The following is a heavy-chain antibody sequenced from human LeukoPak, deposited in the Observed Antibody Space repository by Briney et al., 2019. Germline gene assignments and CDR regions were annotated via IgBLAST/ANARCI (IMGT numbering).Heavy chain of an antibody. V-gene: IGHV1-2*06. Sequence: GASVKVSCKASRYTLTDYYMHWVRQAPGQGLEWMGRINPSSGDANYAHKFQGRVTMTRDTSIGTAHMELSRLRSDDSAIYYCARGSGLGHHFEYWGQGTLVTVSS. CDR2: INPSSGDA. CDR1: RYTLTDYY. J-gene: IGHJ4*02. D-gene: IGHD3-10*01. CDR3: ARGSGLGHHFEY.